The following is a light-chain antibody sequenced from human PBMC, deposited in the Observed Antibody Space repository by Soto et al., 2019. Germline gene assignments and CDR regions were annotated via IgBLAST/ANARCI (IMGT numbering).Light chain of an antibody. CDR1: QNVDRN. CDR3: QQRAPWPPLS. Sequence: ETVLTQSPATLSVSPGERATLSCRTSQNVDRNLVWYQQKSGQPPSLLIYDASVRATGIPPRFSGSGSGTDFTLTIENLEPEDSAIYYCQQRAPWPPLSFGGGTKVEI. CDR2: DAS. J-gene: IGKJ4*01. V-gene: IGKV3-11*01.